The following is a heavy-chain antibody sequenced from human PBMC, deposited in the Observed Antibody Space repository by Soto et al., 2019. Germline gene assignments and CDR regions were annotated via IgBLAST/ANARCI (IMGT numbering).Heavy chain of an antibody. J-gene: IGHJ5*02. V-gene: IGHV1-69*06. CDR2: IIPIFGTP. Sequence: SGKVACKASGSTFTRYYMHWVRQAPGQGLEWMGRIIPIFGTPYYAQKFQGRVTITADKSTSTVYMELSSLGSDDTAVYFCARGLECRGYCLDKPTWFGPWGQGTLVTVSS. CDR1: GSTFTRYY. D-gene: IGHD2-15*01. CDR3: ARGLECRGYCLDKPTWFGP.